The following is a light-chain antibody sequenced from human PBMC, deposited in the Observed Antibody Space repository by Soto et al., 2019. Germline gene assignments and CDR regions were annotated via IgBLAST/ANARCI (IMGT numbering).Light chain of an antibody. CDR3: QYQGS. CDR2: DVS. V-gene: IGKV3-20*01. Sequence: IALTQSPDTLSLSPGQRATLSCRASQSVSRRYLAWYQQKPGQAPMLLIYDVSERASDIPDRFSGSGSGPDFTLTINRLGPEDVAVYYCQYQGSFGGGTKVEIK. CDR1: QSVSRRY. J-gene: IGKJ4*01.